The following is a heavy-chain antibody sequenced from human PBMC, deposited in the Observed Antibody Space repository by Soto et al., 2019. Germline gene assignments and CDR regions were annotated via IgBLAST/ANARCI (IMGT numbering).Heavy chain of an antibody. Sequence: SETLSLTCTVSGGSISSYYWSWIRQPPGKGLEWIGYIYYSGSTNYNPSLKSRVAISVDTSKNQFSLKLSSVTAADTAVYYCAGLNWNYSLRRFDPWGQGNLVTVSS. CDR2: IYYSGST. CDR3: AGLNWNYSLRRFDP. J-gene: IGHJ5*02. D-gene: IGHD1-7*01. V-gene: IGHV4-59*01. CDR1: GGSISSYY.